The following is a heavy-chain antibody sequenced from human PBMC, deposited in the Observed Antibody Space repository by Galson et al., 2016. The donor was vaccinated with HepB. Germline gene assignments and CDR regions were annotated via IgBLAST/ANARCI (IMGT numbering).Heavy chain of an antibody. D-gene: IGHD2-15*01. V-gene: IGHV3-30*03. CDR2: ISFQGMNT. Sequence: SLRLSCAASGFTFSDYGMHWVRQAPGKGLEWVALISFQGMNTYYVDSVKGRFTISRDNSKHTLYLEMNSLRGDDTAVYFCARGGHCTGGTCYSVAFDVWGQGTLVTVSS. CDR3: ARGGHCTGGTCYSVAFDV. CDR1: GFTFSDYG. J-gene: IGHJ3*01.